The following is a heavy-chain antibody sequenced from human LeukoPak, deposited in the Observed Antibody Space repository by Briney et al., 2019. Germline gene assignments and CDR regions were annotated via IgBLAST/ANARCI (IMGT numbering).Heavy chain of an antibody. CDR3: TTWRWGVPAAY. CDR2: IKSKTDGGTT. V-gene: IGHV3-15*01. D-gene: IGHD2-2*01. CDR1: GFTFSNAW. J-gene: IGHJ4*02. Sequence: GGSLRLSCAASGFTFSNAWMSCVRQAPGKGLEWVGRIKSKTDGGTTDYAAPVKGRFTISRDDSKNTLYLQMNSLKTEDTAVYYCTTWRWGVPAAYWGQGTLVTVSS.